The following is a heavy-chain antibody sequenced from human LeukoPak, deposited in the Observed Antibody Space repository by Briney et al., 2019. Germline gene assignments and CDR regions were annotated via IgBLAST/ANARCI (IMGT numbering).Heavy chain of an antibody. CDR1: GFTFSSYA. D-gene: IGHD3-10*01. CDR3: ARVRGGVFDY. CDR2: ISYDGSNK. Sequence: PGRSMRLSCAASGFTFSSYAMHWVRQAPGKGLEWVAVISYDGSNKYYADSVKGRFTISRYNSKNTLYLQMNSLRAEDTAVYYCARVRGGVFDYWGQGTLVTVSS. J-gene: IGHJ4*02. V-gene: IGHV3-30-3*01.